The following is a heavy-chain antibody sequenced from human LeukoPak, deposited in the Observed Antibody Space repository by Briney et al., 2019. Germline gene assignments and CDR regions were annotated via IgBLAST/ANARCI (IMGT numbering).Heavy chain of an antibody. CDR2: IYYSGRT. CDR3: ARGRSSSWYLL. V-gene: IGHV4-39*01. J-gene: IGHJ4*02. CDR1: GGSITRSYYY. Sequence: SETLSLTCTVSGGSITRSYYYWGWIRQSPGKGLEWIGSIYYSGRTFYNPSLKSRVTISVDTSKNQFSLKLISVTAADTAVYYCARGRSSSWYLLWGQGTLVTVSS. D-gene: IGHD6-13*01.